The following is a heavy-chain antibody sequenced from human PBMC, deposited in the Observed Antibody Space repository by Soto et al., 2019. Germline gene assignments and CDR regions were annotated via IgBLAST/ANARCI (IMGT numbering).Heavy chain of an antibody. CDR2: IYPGDSDT. J-gene: IGHJ6*02. Sequence: GESLKISCKGSGYSFTSYWIGWVRQMPGKGLEWMGIIYPGDSDTRYSPSFQGQVTISADKSISTAYLQWSSLKASDTAMYYCARTYYDSDGGYYYYGMDVWGQGTTVTVSS. CDR3: ARTYYDSDGGYYYYGMDV. D-gene: IGHD3-22*01. V-gene: IGHV5-51*01. CDR1: GYSFTSYW.